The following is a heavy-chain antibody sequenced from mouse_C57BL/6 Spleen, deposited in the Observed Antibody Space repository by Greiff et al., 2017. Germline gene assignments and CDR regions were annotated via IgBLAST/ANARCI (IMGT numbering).Heavy chain of an antibody. CDR3: AGLLMDY. J-gene: IGHJ4*01. V-gene: IGHV1-53*01. D-gene: IGHD3-3*01. CDR2: INPSNGGT. Sequence: QVQLQQSGAELVKPGASVKISCKASGYAFSSYWMNWVKQRPGKGLEWIGNINPSNGGTNYNEKFKSKATLTVDKSSSTAYMQLSSLTSEDSAVYYCAGLLMDYWGQGTSVTVSS. CDR1: GYAFSSYW.